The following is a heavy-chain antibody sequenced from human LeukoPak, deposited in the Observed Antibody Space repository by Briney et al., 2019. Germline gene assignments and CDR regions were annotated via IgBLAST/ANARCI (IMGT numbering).Heavy chain of an antibody. V-gene: IGHV3-66*01. D-gene: IGHD4-17*01. Sequence: GGSLRLSCLVSGFTVSSNYMSWVRQTPGRGLEWVSVIYSGGTTKYADSVKGRFTIYRDTSKNTLYLQMNSLRVEDTAVYYCASKLTTGSWGQGTLVTVSS. J-gene: IGHJ5*02. CDR3: ASKLTTGS. CDR2: IYSGGTT. CDR1: GFTVSSNY.